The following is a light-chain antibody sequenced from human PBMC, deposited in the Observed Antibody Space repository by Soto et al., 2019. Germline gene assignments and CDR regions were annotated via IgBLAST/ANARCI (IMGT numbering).Light chain of an antibody. V-gene: IGLV2-14*01. CDR2: EGS. Sequence: QSALTQPTSVSGYPGQSITISCTGTSSDVGGYNYVSWYQQHPDKVPKVMIFEGSNRPSGISHRFSGSTSGNTASLTISGLHAEDEADYYCSSYTSSSTLVFGTGTKLTVL. CDR1: SSDVGGYNY. J-gene: IGLJ1*01. CDR3: SSYTSSSTLV.